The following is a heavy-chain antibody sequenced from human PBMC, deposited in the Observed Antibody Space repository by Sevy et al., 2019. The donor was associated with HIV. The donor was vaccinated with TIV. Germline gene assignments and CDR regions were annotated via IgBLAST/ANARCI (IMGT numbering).Heavy chain of an antibody. Sequence: GGSLRLSCAASGFAFSSHAMHWVRQAPGKGLEWVAVISYDGSKKYYADSVKGRFTISRDNSKNTLYLQMNSLGTEDTAVYYCAKRPSLFYLLDYWGQGTLVTVSS. V-gene: IGHV3-30*18. CDR3: AKRPSLFYLLDY. D-gene: IGHD3-3*01. J-gene: IGHJ4*02. CDR1: GFAFSSHA. CDR2: ISYDGSKK.